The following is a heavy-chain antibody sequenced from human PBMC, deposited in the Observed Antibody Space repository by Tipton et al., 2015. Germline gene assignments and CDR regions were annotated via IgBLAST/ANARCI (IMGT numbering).Heavy chain of an antibody. Sequence: QLVQSGAEVRKPGESLSISCHTSGYNFNDYWIGWVRQLPGKGLELMGMIQTGDSEIRYSPSFQGLVTMSADKSSSTASLHWTSLKASDSAMYYCARRGSSGYFLIDYWGQGALVTVSS. CDR2: IQTGDSEI. V-gene: IGHV5-51*01. D-gene: IGHD3-22*01. CDR1: GYNFNDYW. CDR3: ARRGSSGYFLIDY. J-gene: IGHJ4*02.